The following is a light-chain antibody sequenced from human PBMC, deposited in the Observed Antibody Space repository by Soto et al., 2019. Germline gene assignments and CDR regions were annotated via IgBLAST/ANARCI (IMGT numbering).Light chain of an antibody. CDR3: QVCVRSTVV. CDR1: NIESKN. CDR2: RDN. V-gene: IGLV3-9*01. Sequence: SYELTQPLSVSVALGQTARITCGGNNIESKNVHWYQQKPSQAPVLAIYRDNKRPSGSPERLSGSNSWNTTTLTVTRARVGDEAVSYCQVCVRSTVVFGGGTMWAVL. J-gene: IGLJ2*01.